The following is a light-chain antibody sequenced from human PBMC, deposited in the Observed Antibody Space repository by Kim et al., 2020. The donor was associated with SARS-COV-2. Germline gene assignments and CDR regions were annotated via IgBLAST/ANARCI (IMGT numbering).Light chain of an antibody. Sequence: SSVGDRVTIPCQATQVIRKFLNWYQQRPGKAPQLLIYDVSNLQTGVPSRFSGSGYGTEFTLTISSLQPEDFATYYCQQNDAFPITFGQGTRLEIK. J-gene: IGKJ5*01. V-gene: IGKV1-33*01. CDR2: DVS. CDR3: QQNDAFPIT. CDR1: QVIRKF.